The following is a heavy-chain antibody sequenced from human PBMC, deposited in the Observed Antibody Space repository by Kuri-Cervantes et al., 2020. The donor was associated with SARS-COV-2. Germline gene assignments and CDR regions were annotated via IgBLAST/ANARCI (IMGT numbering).Heavy chain of an antibody. CDR1: GGSLSGHY. Sequence: SQTLSLTCGVHGGSLSGHYWSWIRQPPGKGLEWIGEIYPSGSTNYKPSLKSRVTISVDTSKNQFSLKLSSVTAADTAVYYCARLGTYDSSGYGDYWGQGTLVTVSS. D-gene: IGHD3-22*01. CDR2: IYPSGST. CDR3: ARLGTYDSSGYGDY. V-gene: IGHV4-34*01. J-gene: IGHJ4*02.